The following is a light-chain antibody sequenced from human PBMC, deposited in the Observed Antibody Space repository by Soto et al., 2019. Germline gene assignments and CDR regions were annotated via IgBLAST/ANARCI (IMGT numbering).Light chain of an antibody. CDR3: QQLHTYPLT. CDR2: AAS. J-gene: IGKJ4*01. CDR1: QGIRSY. V-gene: IGKV1-9*01. Sequence: DIQLTQSPSFLSASVGDRVTITCRASQGIRSYLAWYQQKPGKAPKLLIYAASTLQSGVPSRFSGSGSGTDFTLTISSLQPEDFATYYCQQLHTYPLTFCGGTNVEIK.